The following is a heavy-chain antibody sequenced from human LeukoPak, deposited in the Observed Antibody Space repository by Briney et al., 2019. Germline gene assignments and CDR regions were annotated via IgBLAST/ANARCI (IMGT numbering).Heavy chain of an antibody. CDR2: IWYDGSNK. J-gene: IGHJ4*02. CDR1: GFTFSSYG. Sequence: GGSLRLSCAASGFTFSSYGMHWVRQAPGKGLEWVAVIWYDGSNKYYADSVKGRFTISRDNSKNTLYLQMNSLRAEDTAVYYCARDSYDSSGYYYVTGFDYWGQGTLVTVSS. CDR3: ARDSYDSSGYYYVTGFDY. D-gene: IGHD3-22*01. V-gene: IGHV3-33*01.